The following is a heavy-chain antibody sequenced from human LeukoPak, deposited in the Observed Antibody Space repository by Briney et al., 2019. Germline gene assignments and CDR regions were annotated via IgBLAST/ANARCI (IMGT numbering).Heavy chain of an antibody. Sequence: GGSLRLPCAASGFTFSSYTMNWVRQAPGKGLEWVSCISDSSSTINYADSVKGRFTISRDNAKNSLYLQMNSLRAEDTAVYYCAQGDSYYDFLLSVWGQGTMVTVSS. D-gene: IGHD3-3*01. CDR3: AQGDSYYDFLLSV. V-gene: IGHV3-48*01. CDR1: GFTFSSYT. J-gene: IGHJ3*01. CDR2: ISDSSSTI.